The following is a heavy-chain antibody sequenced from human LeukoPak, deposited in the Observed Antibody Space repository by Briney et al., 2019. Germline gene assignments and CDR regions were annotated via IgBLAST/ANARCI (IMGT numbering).Heavy chain of an antibody. CDR2: IKQDGSEK. D-gene: IGHD2-21*01. CDR3: ARDHCGGDCYPRDY. V-gene: IGHV3-7*01. CDR1: GFTFSSYW. Sequence: GGSLRLSCAASGFTFSSYWMSWVRQAPGKGLEWVANIKQDGSEKYYVDSVKGRFTISRDNAKNSLYLQMNSPRAEDTAVYYCARDHCGGDCYPRDYWGQGTLVTVSS. J-gene: IGHJ4*02.